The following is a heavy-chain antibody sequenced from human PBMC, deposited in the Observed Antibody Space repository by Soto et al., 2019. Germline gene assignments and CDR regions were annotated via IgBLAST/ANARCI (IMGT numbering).Heavy chain of an antibody. D-gene: IGHD2-15*01. CDR2: FIPIFPTP. V-gene: IGHV1-69*12. CDR3: GTGAVVPAYPNWVDT. J-gene: IGHJ5*02. Sequence: QVQLVQSGAELKTPGSSVKVSCKASGGSVTAYTINWVRQAPGQGLEWIGAFIPIFPTPNYAQKFQGRVTIAADGPTNTASMELNSLTSYDAAVYYFGTGAVVPAYPNWVDTWGQGTLVTVSS. CDR1: GGSVTAYT.